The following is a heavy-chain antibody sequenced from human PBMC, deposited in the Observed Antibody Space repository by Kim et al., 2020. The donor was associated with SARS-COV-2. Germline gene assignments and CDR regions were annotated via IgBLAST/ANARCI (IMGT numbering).Heavy chain of an antibody. Sequence: SETLSLTCTVSGGSISSGGYYWSWIRQHTGKGLEWIGYIYYSGSTYYNPSLKSRVTISVDTSKNQFSLKLSSVTAADTAVYYCARAPRRIITIFGVVTHFDYWGQGTLVTVSS. J-gene: IGHJ4*02. CDR3: ARAPRRIITIFGVVTHFDY. V-gene: IGHV4-31*03. CDR1: GGSISSGGYY. CDR2: IYYSGST. D-gene: IGHD3-3*01.